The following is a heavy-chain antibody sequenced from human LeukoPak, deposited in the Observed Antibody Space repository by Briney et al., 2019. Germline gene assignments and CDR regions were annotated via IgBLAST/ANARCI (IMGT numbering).Heavy chain of an antibody. CDR3: ARGPVLRYFDWLSPPELFVDY. V-gene: IGHV3-21*01. CDR2: ISSSSSYI. Sequence: GGSLRLSCAASGFTFSSYSMNWVRQAPGKGLEWVSSISSSSSYIYYADSVKGRFTISRDNAKNSLYLQMNSLRAEDTAVYYCARGPVLRYFDWLSPPELFVDYWGQGTLVTVSS. D-gene: IGHD3-9*01. CDR1: GFTFSSYS. J-gene: IGHJ4*02.